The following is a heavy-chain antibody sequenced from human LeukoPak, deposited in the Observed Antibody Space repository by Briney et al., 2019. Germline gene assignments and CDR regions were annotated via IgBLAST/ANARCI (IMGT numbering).Heavy chain of an antibody. CDR3: ARGRGIYYDSSGYYYGGDFVDFDY. CDR1: GGSIRSSYYY. J-gene: IGHJ4*02. Sequence: SETLSLTRTVSGGSIRSSYYYWGWIRQPPGKGLEWIGYIYYGGSTNYNPSLKSRVTISVDTSKNQFSLKLSSVTAADTAVYYCARGRGIYYDSSGYYYGGDFVDFDYWGQGTLVTVSS. V-gene: IGHV4-61*05. CDR2: IYYGGST. D-gene: IGHD3-22*01.